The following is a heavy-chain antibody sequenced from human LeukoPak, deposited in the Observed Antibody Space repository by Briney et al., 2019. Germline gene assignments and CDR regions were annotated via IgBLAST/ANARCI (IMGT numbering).Heavy chain of an antibody. D-gene: IGHD6-19*01. CDR3: AREGGWYTDY. J-gene: IGHJ4*02. CDR1: GFTFSNYW. CDR2: IIQDGSEK. Sequence: GGSLRLFCAASGFTFSNYWMSWVRQAPGKGLEWVANIIQDGSEKYYVDSVKGRFTISRDNAKSSLYLQMNSLRAEDTAVYYCAREGGWYTDYWGQGTLVTVSS. V-gene: IGHV3-7*01.